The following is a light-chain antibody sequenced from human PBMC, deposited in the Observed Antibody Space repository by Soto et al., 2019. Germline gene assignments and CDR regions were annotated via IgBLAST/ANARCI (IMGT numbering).Light chain of an antibody. CDR2: GAS. CDR1: QSVDRN. J-gene: IGKJ4*01. Sequence: EIVMTQAPGTLSVSTEEGATLPCRASQSVDRNLAWYQQKPGQAPRLLIYGASTRPTGIPDRFSGSGSGTEFSLTISSLQSEDFAVYYCQQYDSWPLTFGGGTKVEIK. V-gene: IGKV3D-15*01. CDR3: QQYDSWPLT.